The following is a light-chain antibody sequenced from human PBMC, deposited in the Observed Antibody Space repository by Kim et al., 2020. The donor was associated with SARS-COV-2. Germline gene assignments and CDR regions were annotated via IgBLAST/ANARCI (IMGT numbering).Light chain of an antibody. Sequence: RSASVGDRVTSTCRASQTISTYLNWYHQKPGKAPKLLIYATSNLQNGVPSSFSGSGSGTDFTLTISSLQPEDFAIYYCQQTYGTPTFGQGTKLEI. V-gene: IGKV1-39*01. CDR1: QTISTY. J-gene: IGKJ2*01. CDR2: ATS. CDR3: QQTYGTPT.